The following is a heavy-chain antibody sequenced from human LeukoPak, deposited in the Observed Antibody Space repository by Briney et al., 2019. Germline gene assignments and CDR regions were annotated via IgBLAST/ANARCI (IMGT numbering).Heavy chain of an antibody. V-gene: IGHV1-18*01. D-gene: IGHD4-11*01. CDR3: ARDLIMTTVTMAAYRWFDP. CDR1: GYTFTSYG. CDR2: ISAYNGNT. J-gene: IGHJ5*02. Sequence: ASVKVSCKASGYTFTSYGISWVRQAPGQGLEWMGWISAYNGNTNYAQKLQGRVTMTTDTSTSTAYMGLRSLRSDDTAVYYCARDLIMTTVTMAAYRWFDPWGQGTLVTVSS.